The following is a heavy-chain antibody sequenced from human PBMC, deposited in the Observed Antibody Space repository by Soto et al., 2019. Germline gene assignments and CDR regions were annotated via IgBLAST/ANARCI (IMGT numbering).Heavy chain of an antibody. J-gene: IGHJ5*02. CDR3: ARDWHPRFDP. V-gene: IGHV1-18*01. CDR2: IRPSSGET. Sequence: QVQLVQSGPEVKKPGASVKVSCKASGYSFSSYGITWVRQAPGQGLEWMGWIRPSSGETNYAQKFQGRVTVTTDTSTTTTYLELRSLNSDDTAVYYCARDWHPRFDPWGPGTLVTVSS. CDR1: GYSFSSYG.